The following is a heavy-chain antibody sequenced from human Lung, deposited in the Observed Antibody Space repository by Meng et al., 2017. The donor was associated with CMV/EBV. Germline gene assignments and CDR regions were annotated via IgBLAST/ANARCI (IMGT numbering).Heavy chain of an antibody. CDR1: GYSINSGYY. Sequence: SETLSLTCTVSGYSINSGYYWGWIRQPPGKGLEWIGSVYKSGTTYYKPSLKSRVTISLETSKNQFSLKLSSVTAADTAVYYCARDLRGGYQGMGEFRNNWFDPWGQGTLVTVSS. V-gene: IGHV4-38-2*02. D-gene: IGHD3-16*01. CDR3: ARDLRGGYQGMGEFRNNWFDP. J-gene: IGHJ5*02. CDR2: VYKSGTT.